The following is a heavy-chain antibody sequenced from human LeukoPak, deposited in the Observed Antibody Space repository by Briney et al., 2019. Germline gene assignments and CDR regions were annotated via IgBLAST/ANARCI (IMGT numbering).Heavy chain of an antibody. J-gene: IGHJ4*02. Sequence: SETLSLTCAVYGGSFSGYYWSWIHQPPGKGLEWIGEINHSGSTNYNPSLKSRVTISVDTSKNQFSLKLSSVTAADTAVYYCARGRYDSSGYLDYWGQGTLVTVSS. CDR3: ARGRYDSSGYLDY. CDR2: INHSGST. CDR1: GGSFSGYY. D-gene: IGHD3-22*01. V-gene: IGHV4-34*01.